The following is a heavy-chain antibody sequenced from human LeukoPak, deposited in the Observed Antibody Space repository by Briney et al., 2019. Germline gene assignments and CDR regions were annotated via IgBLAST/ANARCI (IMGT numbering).Heavy chain of an antibody. J-gene: IGHJ4*02. D-gene: IGHD4-11*01. Sequence: GGSLRLSCAASGFTFSSYGMHLVRQAPGKGLEWVAFIRYDGSNKYYADSVKGRFTISRDNSKSTLYLQMNTLRAEDTAVYYCAKDSAVTTRPGGYDYWGQGTLVTVSS. CDR3: AKDSAVTTRPGGYDY. V-gene: IGHV3-30*02. CDR1: GFTFSSYG. CDR2: IRYDGSNK.